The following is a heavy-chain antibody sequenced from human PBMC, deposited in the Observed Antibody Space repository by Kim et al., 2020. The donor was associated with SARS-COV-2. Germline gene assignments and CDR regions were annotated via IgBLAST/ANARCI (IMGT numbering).Heavy chain of an antibody. V-gene: IGHV3-48*02. CDR2: ISSSSSTI. J-gene: IGHJ4*02. D-gene: IGHD3-10*01. Sequence: GGSLRLSCAASGFTFSSYSMNWVRQAPGKGLEWVSYISSSSSTIYYADSVKGRFTISRDNAKNSLYLQMNSLRDEDTAVYYCARDREEYCYGSGSYWGQGTLVTVSS. CDR1: GFTFSSYS. CDR3: ARDREEYCYGSGSY.